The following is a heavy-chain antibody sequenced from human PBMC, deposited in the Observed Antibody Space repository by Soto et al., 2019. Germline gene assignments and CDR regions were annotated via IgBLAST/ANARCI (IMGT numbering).Heavy chain of an antibody. CDR1: GFGFSLYG. D-gene: IGHD3-9*01. V-gene: IGHV3-33*01. Sequence: GGSLRLSCAASGFGFSLYGMQFVGQSPFKWLEWVAVIWYDGSNKYYADSVKGRFTISRDNSKNTLYLQMNSLRAEDTAVYYCARSPYTTGYHYGMDVWGQGTTVTVS. CDR2: IWYDGSNK. CDR3: ARSPYTTGYHYGMDV. J-gene: IGHJ6*02.